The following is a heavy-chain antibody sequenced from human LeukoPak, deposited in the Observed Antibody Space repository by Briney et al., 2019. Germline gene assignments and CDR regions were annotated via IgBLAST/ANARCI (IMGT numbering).Heavy chain of an antibody. J-gene: IGHJ4*02. CDR3: AREEPGYYFDY. D-gene: IGHD1-14*01. Sequence: GGSLRLSCAASGFTFSSHTMNWVRQAPGKGLEWVSSISSSSSYIYYADSVKGRFTISRDNAKNSLYLQMNSLRAEDTAVYYCAREEPGYYFDYWGQGTLVTVSS. V-gene: IGHV3-21*01. CDR2: ISSSSSYI. CDR1: GFTFSSHT.